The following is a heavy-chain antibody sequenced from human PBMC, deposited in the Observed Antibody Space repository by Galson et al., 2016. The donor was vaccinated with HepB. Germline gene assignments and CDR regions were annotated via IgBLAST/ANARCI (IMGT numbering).Heavy chain of an antibody. V-gene: IGHV4-39*02. J-gene: IGHJ6*02. D-gene: IGHD2-21*02. CDR2: IQYGGGT. CDR3: ARRVPVTGVAGWGYNIDV. CDR1: GVSISSSTYY. Sequence: SETLSLTCTVSGVSISSSTYYWAWIRQPPGKGLEWIGSIQYGGGTQYNRSLRSRLTISVDPSKNHFSLEVTSVTAADTAVYYCARRVPVTGVAGWGYNIDVWGQGTTVTVSS.